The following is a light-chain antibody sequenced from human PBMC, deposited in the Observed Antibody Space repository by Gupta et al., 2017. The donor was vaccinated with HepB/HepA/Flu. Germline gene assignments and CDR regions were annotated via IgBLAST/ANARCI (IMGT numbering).Light chain of an antibody. CDR1: QSVSSY. V-gene: IGKV3-11*01. J-gene: IGKJ5*01. Sequence: IVLTQSPATLSLSPGERATLSCRASQSVSSYLAWYQQKPGQAPRLLIYDASNRATGIPARFSGSGSGTDFTLTISSLEPEDFAVYYCHQRSNWPTFGQGTRLEIK. CDR2: DAS. CDR3: HQRSNWPT.